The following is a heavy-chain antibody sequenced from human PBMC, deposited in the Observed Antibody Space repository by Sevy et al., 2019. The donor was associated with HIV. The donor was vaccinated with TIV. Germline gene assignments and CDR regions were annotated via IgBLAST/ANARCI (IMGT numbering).Heavy chain of an antibody. D-gene: IGHD2-15*01. CDR2: ISPHNGDT. V-gene: IGHV1-18*01. Sequence: ASVKVSCKISGYTFSTYRITWVRQAPGQGLEWMGWISPHNGDTNYAQKLQDRITMITHTSTNTAFMELTSLRSDDTAVYYCARAYCSGGRCYSLAYWGQGTLVTVSS. J-gene: IGHJ4*02. CDR3: ARAYCSGGRCYSLAY. CDR1: GYTFSTYR.